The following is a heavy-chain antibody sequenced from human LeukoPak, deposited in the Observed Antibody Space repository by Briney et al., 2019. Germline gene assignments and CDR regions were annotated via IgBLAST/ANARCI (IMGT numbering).Heavy chain of an antibody. D-gene: IGHD3-10*01. Sequence: ASVKVSCKASGYTFTSYGISWVRQAPGQGLEWMGWISACNGNTNYAQKLQGRVTMTTDTSTSTAYMELRSLRSDDTAVYYCATAYGSGSYYQYYFDYWGQGTLVTVSS. CDR1: GYTFTSYG. CDR3: ATAYGSGSYYQYYFDY. V-gene: IGHV1-18*01. CDR2: ISACNGNT. J-gene: IGHJ4*02.